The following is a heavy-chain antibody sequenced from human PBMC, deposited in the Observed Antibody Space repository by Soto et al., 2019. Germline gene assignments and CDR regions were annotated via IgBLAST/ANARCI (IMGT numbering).Heavy chain of an antibody. CDR2: ISAYNGNT. CDR1: GYTFTSYG. CDR3: ARAGLGLPGTGYGMDV. J-gene: IGHJ6*02. D-gene: IGHD2-8*02. Sequence: QVQLVQSGSEVKKPGASVKVSCKASGYTFTSYGISWVRQAPGQGLEWMGWISAYNGNTNYAQKLQGRVTMTTDTSTSTAYMEVRSLRSDDTAVYYCARAGLGLPGTGYGMDVWGQGTTVTVSS. V-gene: IGHV1-18*01.